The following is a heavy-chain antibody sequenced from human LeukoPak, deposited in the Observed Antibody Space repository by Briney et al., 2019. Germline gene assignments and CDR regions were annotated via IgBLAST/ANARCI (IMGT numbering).Heavy chain of an antibody. V-gene: IGHV3-23*01. D-gene: IGHD5-24*01. CDR1: GFTFSTYA. CDR3: AKDRIPDGKYSIDF. CDR2: IVGNGGGI. J-gene: IGHJ4*02. Sequence: PGGSLRLSCAASGFTFSTYAMNWVRQAPGKGLEWVSVIVGNGGGIHYADSVKGRFTISRDNSKNTLYLQMNSLRAEDTAVYYCAKDRIPDGKYSIDFWGQGTLVTASS.